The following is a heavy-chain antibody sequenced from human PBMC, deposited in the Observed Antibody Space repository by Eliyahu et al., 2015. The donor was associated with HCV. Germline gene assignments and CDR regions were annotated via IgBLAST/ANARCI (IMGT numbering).Heavy chain of an antibody. CDR1: GGSISSSNW. Sequence: QVQLQESGPGLVKPSGTLSLTCAVSGGSISSSNWWSWVRQPPGKGLEWIGEIYHSGGTNYNPSLKSRVTISVDKSKNQFSLKLSSVTAADTAVYYCAGASITIFGVVIKRAHYYYGMDVWGQGTTVTVSS. D-gene: IGHD3-3*01. CDR3: AGASITIFGVVIKRAHYYYGMDV. V-gene: IGHV4-4*02. J-gene: IGHJ6*02. CDR2: IYHSGGT.